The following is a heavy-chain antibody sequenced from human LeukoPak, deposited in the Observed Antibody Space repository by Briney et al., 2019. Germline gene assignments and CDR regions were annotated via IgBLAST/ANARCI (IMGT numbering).Heavy chain of an antibody. CDR1: GYTFTGYY. CDR3: ARGGSRRYYDSSGPAIY. D-gene: IGHD3-22*01. J-gene: IGHJ4*02. Sequence: ASVKVSCTASGYTFTGYYMHWVRQAPGQGLEWMGWINPNSGGTNYAQKFQGRVTMTRDTSISTAYMELSRLRSDDTAVYYCARGGSRRYYDSSGPAIYWGQGTLVTVSS. V-gene: IGHV1-2*02. CDR2: INPNSGGT.